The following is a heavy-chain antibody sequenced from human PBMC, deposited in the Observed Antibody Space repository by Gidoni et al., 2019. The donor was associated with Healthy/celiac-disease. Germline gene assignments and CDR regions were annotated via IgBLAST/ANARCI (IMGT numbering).Heavy chain of an antibody. D-gene: IGHD6-19*01. CDR2: ISSSSSTI. CDR1: GFTFSSYS. Sequence: EVQLVESGGGLVQPGGSLRLSCAASGFTFSSYSMNWVRQAPGKGLEWVSYISSSSSTIYYADSVKGRFTISRDNAKNSLYLQMNSLRAEDTAVYYCARDYRGGYSSGWFHFDYWGQGTLVTVSS. CDR3: ARDYRGGYSSGWFHFDY. V-gene: IGHV3-48*01. J-gene: IGHJ4*02.